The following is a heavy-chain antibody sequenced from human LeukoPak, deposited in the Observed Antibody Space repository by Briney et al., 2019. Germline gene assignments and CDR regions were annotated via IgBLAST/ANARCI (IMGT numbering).Heavy chain of an antibody. Sequence: ASVTVSCKASGYTFTGYYMHWVRQAPGQGLEWMGWINPNSGGTNYAQTFQGRVTMTRDTSISTAYMELSRLRSDDTAVYYCARKSYDFGSVYYTPYYNGRDVGGKGTTVTVP. D-gene: IGHD3-3*01. CDR2: INPNSGGT. CDR1: GYTFTGYY. V-gene: IGHV1-2*02. J-gene: IGHJ6*04. CDR3: ARKSYDFGSVYYTPYYNGRDV.